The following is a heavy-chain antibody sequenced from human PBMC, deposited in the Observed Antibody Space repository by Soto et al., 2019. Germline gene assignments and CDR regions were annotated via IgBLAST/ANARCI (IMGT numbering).Heavy chain of an antibody. Sequence: GGSLRLSCAASGFTVSSNYMSWVRQAPGKGLEWVSVIYSGGSTYYADSVKGRFTISRDNAKNTLYLQMNSLRAEDTAVYYCARGTYQLLWEDYYGMDVWGQGTTVTVSS. CDR3: ARGTYQLLWEDYYGMDV. CDR1: GFTVSSNY. V-gene: IGHV3-53*05. D-gene: IGHD2-2*01. CDR2: IYSGGST. J-gene: IGHJ6*02.